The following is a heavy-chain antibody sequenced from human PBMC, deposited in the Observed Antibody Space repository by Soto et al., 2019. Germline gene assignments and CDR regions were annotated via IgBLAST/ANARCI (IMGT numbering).Heavy chain of an antibody. D-gene: IGHD4-4*01. Sequence: EVQLLESGGALVQPGGSLRLSCAASGFAFSAYAMSWVRQAPGKGLQWVSTITGSGGNTYYADSVKGRFTISRDNSKNTLHLQMSGLRAEDTAVFYCARKWGDDYIYFDLWGRGTLVTVPS. V-gene: IGHV3-23*01. J-gene: IGHJ2*01. CDR3: ARKWGDDYIYFDL. CDR1: GFAFSAYA. CDR2: ITGSGGNT.